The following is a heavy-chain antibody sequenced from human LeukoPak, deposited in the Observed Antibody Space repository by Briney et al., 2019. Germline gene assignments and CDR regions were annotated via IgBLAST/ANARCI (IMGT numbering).Heavy chain of an antibody. CDR2: IIGNGGGI. CDR3: AKDRIPDGHYSIDF. J-gene: IGHJ4*02. D-gene: IGHD5-24*01. Sequence: GGSLRLSCAASGFTFSTYAMNWVRQAPGKGLGWVSVIIGNGGGIAYADSVKGRFTISRDNSNNILYLQMNSLRADDTAVYYCAKDRIPDGHYSIDFWGQGILVTVSS. V-gene: IGHV3-23*01. CDR1: GFTFSTYA.